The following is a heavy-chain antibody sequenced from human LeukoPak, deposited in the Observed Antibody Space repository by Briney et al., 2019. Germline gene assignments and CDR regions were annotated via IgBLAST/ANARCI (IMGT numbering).Heavy chain of an antibody. CDR1: GFTFSSYA. Sequence: PGRSLRLSCAASGFTFSSYAMHWVRQAPGQGLEWMGRINPNSGGTNYAQKFQGRVTMTRDTSISTAYMELSRLRSDDTAVYYCARDSDWFDPWGQGTLVTVSS. J-gene: IGHJ5*02. D-gene: IGHD3-10*01. CDR3: ARDSDWFDP. V-gene: IGHV1-2*06. CDR2: INPNSGGT.